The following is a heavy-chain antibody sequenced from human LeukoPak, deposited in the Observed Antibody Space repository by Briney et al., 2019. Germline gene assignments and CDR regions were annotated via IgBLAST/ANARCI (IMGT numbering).Heavy chain of an antibody. D-gene: IGHD6-19*01. V-gene: IGHV4-59*12. CDR2: IYYSGST. CDR1: GGSISSYY. J-gene: IGHJ5*02. CDR3: ARVRYSSGWYGATNWFDP. Sequence: KTSETLSLTCTVSGGSISSYYWSWIRQPPGKGLEWIGYIYYSGSTNYNPSLKSRVTISVDTSKNQFSLKLSSVTAADTAVYYCARVRYSSGWYGATNWFDPWGQGTLVTVSS.